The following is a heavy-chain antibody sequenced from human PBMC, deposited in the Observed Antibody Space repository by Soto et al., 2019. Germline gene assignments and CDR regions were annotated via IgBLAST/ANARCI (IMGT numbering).Heavy chain of an antibody. CDR2: IYYSGST. CDR3: AREVLRCGGWDSSGWYAFDI. J-gene: IGHJ3*02. CDR1: GGSISSYY. D-gene: IGHD6-19*01. V-gene: IGHV4-59*01. Sequence: SETLSLTCTVSGGSISSYYWSWIRQPPGKGLEWIGYIYYSGSTNYNPSLKSRVTISVDTSKNQFSLKLSSVTAADTAVHYCAREVLRCGGWDSSGWYAFDIWGQGTMVTVSS.